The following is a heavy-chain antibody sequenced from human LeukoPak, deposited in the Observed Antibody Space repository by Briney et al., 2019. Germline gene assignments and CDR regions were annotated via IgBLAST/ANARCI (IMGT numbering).Heavy chain of an antibody. CDR1: GGSISSYY. D-gene: IGHD1-26*01. V-gene: IGHV4-4*09. J-gene: IGHJ4*02. Sequence: PSETLSLTCTVSGGSISSYYWSWIRQPPGKGLEWIGYIYTSGSTNYNPSLKSRVTISVDTSKNQFPLKLSSVTAADTAVYYCARQIPVGATPGGYFDYWGQGTLVTVSS. CDR3: ARQIPVGATPGGYFDY. CDR2: IYTSGST.